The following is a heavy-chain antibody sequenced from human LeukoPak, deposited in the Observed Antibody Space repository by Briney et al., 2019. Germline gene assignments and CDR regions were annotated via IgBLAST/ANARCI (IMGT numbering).Heavy chain of an antibody. V-gene: IGHV4-59*01. D-gene: IGHD6-13*01. CDR1: GGSISSYY. Sequence: SETLSLTCTVSGGSISSYYWSWIRQPPGKGLEWIGYIYYSGSTNYNPSLKSRVTISVDTSKNQFSLKLSSVTAADTAVYYCAREPPGIAAAGSGWFDPWGQGTLVTVSS. CDR3: AREPPGIAAAGSGWFDP. J-gene: IGHJ5*02. CDR2: IYYSGST.